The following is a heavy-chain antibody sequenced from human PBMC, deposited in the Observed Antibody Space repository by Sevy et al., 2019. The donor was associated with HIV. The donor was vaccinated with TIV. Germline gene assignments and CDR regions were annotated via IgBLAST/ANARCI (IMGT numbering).Heavy chain of an antibody. CDR3: TRALATADTPEYYFDY. Sequence: GGSLRLSCTSSGFTFGDYAMSWFRRAPGKGLEWVAYLSRNSHEPYGGTTEYAASVKGRFTISRDDSKSIGYLQMNSLKTEDTAVYYCTRALATADTPEYYFDYWGQGILVTVSS. CDR2: LSRNSHEPYGGTT. CDR1: GFTFGDYA. D-gene: IGHD5-12*01. V-gene: IGHV3-49*03. J-gene: IGHJ4*02.